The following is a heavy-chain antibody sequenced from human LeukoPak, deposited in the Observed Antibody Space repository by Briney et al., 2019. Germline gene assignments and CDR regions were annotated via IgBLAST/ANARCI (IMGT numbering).Heavy chain of an antibody. D-gene: IGHD3-16*01. CDR3: AKDLGISGYYFDY. V-gene: IGHV3-33*06. J-gene: IGHJ4*02. Sequence: PGGSLRLSCAASGFTFSSYGMHWVRQAPGKGLEWVAVIWYDGSSKYYADSVKGRFTISRDNSKNTLYLQMNSLRAEDTAVYYCAKDLGISGYYFDYWGQGTLVTVSS. CDR2: IWYDGSSK. CDR1: GFTFSSYG.